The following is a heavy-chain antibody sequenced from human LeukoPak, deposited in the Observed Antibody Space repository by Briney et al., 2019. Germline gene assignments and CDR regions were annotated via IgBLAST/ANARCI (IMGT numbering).Heavy chain of an antibody. CDR2: IKSDGTYR. J-gene: IGHJ4*02. D-gene: IGHD4-17*01. CDR3: VRDDGSYGVDY. V-gene: IGHV3-74*01. Sequence: GGSLRLSCAASGFTLSSHWMHWVRQARGKGLVCVARIKSDGTYRDYGDSVRGRFTISRDNAKDTLYLQMNSLRAEDTAVYYCVRDDGSYGVDYWGQGTPVTVSS. CDR1: GFTLSSHW.